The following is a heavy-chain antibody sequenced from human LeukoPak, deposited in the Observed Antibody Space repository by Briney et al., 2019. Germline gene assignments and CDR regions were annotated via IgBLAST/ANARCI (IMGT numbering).Heavy chain of an antibody. CDR1: GGYFSGYY. D-gene: IGHD1-26*01. CDR2: INHSGST. CDR3: ARADVVGGSLHYFDY. J-gene: IGHJ4*02. Sequence: SETLSLTCAVYGGYFSGYYWSWIRQPPGKGLEWIGEINHSGSTNYNPSLKSRVTISVDTSKNQFSLKVTSVTAADTAVYYCARADVVGGSLHYFDYWGQGTRVTVSS. V-gene: IGHV4-34*01.